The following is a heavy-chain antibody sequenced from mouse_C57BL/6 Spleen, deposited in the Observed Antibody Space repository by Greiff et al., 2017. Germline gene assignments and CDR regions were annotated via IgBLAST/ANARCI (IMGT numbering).Heavy chain of an antibody. CDR2: IDPANGNT. CDR3: ARSHYYGGSYRDWYFDV. V-gene: IGHV14-3*01. J-gene: IGHJ1*03. D-gene: IGHD1-1*01. CDR1: GFNIKNTY. Sequence: EVQLQESVAELVRPGASVKLSCTASGFNIKNTYMHWVKQRPEQGLEWIGRIDPANGNTKYAPKFQGKATITADTSSNTAYLQLSSLTSEDTAIYYCARSHYYGGSYRDWYFDVWGTGTTVTVSS.